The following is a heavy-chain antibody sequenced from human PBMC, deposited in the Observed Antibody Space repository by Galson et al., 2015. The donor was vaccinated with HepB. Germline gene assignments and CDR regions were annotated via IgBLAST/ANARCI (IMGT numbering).Heavy chain of an antibody. CDR2: ISSSGSTK. J-gene: IGHJ4*02. CDR1: GFTFSTYE. V-gene: IGHV3-48*03. D-gene: IGHD1-26*01. CDR3: ASGATHGMVATEFDY. Sequence: SLRLSCAASGFTFSTYEMNWVRQAPGKGLEWVSYISSSGSTKSYADSVKGRFTISRDNAKNSLYLQMSSLRAEDTAIYYCASGATHGMVATEFDYWGQGTQVTVSS.